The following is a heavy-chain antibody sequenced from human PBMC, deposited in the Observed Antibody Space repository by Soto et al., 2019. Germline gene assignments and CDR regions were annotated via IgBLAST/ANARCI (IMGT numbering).Heavy chain of an antibody. J-gene: IGHJ5*02. D-gene: IGHD3-10*01. CDR3: ARHVVRGVTEYNWFDP. V-gene: IGHV4-39*01. Sequence: SETLSHTCTVSGGSIISSSYYLGWIRQPPGKGLEWIGSIYYSGSTYYNPSLESRVVISVDSSKNQFSLKLNSLTAADTAVYYCARHVVRGVTEYNWFDPWGRGTLATVS. CDR2: IYYSGST. CDR1: GGSIISSSYY.